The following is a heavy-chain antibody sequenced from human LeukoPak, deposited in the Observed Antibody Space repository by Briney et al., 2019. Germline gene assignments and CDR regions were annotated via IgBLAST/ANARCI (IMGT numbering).Heavy chain of an antibody. V-gene: IGHV3-11*04. CDR2: ISSSGSTI. CDR3: ARDIAAAGTNHFDY. J-gene: IGHJ4*02. Sequence: VQPGASLRLSCAASGFTFSDYYMSWIRPAPGKGLEWVSYISSSGSTIYYADSVKGRFTISRDNAKNSLYLQMNSLRAEDTAVYYCARDIAAAGTNHFDYWGQGTLVTVSS. D-gene: IGHD6-13*01. CDR1: GFTFSDYY.